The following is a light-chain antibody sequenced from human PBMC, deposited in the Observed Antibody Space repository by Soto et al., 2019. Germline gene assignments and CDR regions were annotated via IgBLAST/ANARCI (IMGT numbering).Light chain of an antibody. V-gene: IGKV2-28*01. CDR2: LGS. J-gene: IGKJ4*01. Sequence: DIVMTQSPLSLPVTPGEPASISCRSSQSLLHSNGYNYLDWYLQKPGQSPQLLIYLGSNRASGVPERFSGSGSSTDFTLKISRVEAEDVGVYYCMQALQSPLTFGGGTKVEIK. CDR1: QSLLHSNGYNY. CDR3: MQALQSPLT.